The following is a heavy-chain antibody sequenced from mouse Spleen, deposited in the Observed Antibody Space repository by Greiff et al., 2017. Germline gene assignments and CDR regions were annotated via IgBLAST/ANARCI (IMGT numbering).Heavy chain of an antibody. D-gene: IGHD2-1*01. Sequence: EVKLMESGGDLVELGGSLTLSCAASGFTFSAYYMSWVRQTPEKRLEWVALISNSGVNTYYPDSVKGRFTISRDNAKNTLYLQMTSLNSEDTAVYYCARGGNYVEDYFDYWGQGTILTVSS. J-gene: IGHJ2*01. CDR1: GFTFSAYY. CDR2: ISNSGVNT. V-gene: IGHV5-6-4*01. CDR3: ARGGNYVEDYFDY.